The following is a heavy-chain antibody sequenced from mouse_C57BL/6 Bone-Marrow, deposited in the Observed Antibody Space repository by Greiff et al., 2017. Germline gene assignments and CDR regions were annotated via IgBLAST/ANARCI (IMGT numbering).Heavy chain of an antibody. CDR2: IYPGSGST. CDR1: GYTFTSYW. J-gene: IGHJ2*01. CDR3: ARRGYYGSSSCFDY. D-gene: IGHD1-1*01. Sequence: QVQLQQSGAELVKPGASVKMSCKASGYTFTSYWITWVKQRPGQGLEWIGDIYPGSGSTNYNEKFKSKATLTVDTSSSTAYMQLSSLTSEDSAVYYCARRGYYGSSSCFDYWGQGTTLTVSS. V-gene: IGHV1-55*01.